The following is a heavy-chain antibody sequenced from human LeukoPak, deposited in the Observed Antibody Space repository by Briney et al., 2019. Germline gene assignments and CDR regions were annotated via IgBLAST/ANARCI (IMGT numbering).Heavy chain of an antibody. J-gene: IGHJ4*02. D-gene: IGHD3-22*01. CDR3: AKGGYDSSSYSDY. CDR1: GFTFSSYG. Sequence: PGRSLRLSCAASGFTFSSYGMHWVRQAPGKGLEWVAVIWYDGSNKYYADSVKGRFTISRDNSKNTLYLQMNSLRAEDTAVYYCAKGGYDSSSYSDYWGQGTLVTVSS. V-gene: IGHV3-33*06. CDR2: IWYDGSNK.